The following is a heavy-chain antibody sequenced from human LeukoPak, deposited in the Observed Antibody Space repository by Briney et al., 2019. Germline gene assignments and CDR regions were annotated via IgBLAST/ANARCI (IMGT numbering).Heavy chain of an antibody. V-gene: IGHV3-21*01. CDR2: ISSASSYI. J-gene: IGHJ4*02. Sequence: GGSLRLSCAASGLTFSSHWMHWVRLAPGKGLEWVSFISSASSYIYYADSVKGRFTISRDNAKNSLFLQMNTLRAEDTAMYYCARGEGVYSVKWGQGTLVTVSS. CDR3: ARGEGVYSVK. D-gene: IGHD6-13*01. CDR1: GLTFSSHW.